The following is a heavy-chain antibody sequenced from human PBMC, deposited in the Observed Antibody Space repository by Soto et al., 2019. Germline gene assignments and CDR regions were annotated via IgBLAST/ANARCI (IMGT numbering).Heavy chain of an antibody. CDR1: GFTFSSYA. Sequence: GGSLRLSCAASGFTFSSYAMSWVRQAPGKGLEWVSAISGSGGSTYYADSVKGRFTISRDNSKNTLYLQMNSLRAEDTAVYYCAKDVNPGIAVAGTYWGQGTRVTVSS. D-gene: IGHD6-19*01. CDR3: AKDVNPGIAVAGTY. V-gene: IGHV3-23*01. CDR2: ISGSGGST. J-gene: IGHJ4*02.